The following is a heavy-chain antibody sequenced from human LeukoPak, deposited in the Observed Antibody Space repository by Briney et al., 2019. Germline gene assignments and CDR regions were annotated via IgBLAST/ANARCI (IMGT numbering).Heavy chain of an antibody. CDR3: ARSYGGAPRPLIDY. J-gene: IGHJ4*02. Sequence: ASVKVSCKASGYTFTSYGISWVRQAPGQGLDGMGWISAYNGNTNYAQKLQGRVTMTTDTSTSTAYMELRSLRSDDTAVYYCARSYGGAPRPLIDYWGQGTLVTVSS. CDR2: ISAYNGNT. D-gene: IGHD3-10*01. V-gene: IGHV1-18*01. CDR1: GYTFTSYG.